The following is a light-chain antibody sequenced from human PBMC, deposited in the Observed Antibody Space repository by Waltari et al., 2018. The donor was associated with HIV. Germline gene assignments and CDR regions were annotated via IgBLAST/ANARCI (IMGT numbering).Light chain of an antibody. V-gene: IGLV2-8*01. Sequence: GSPGQSVTISCTGTSSDVGGYNYVSWYQQHPGKAPKLMIYEVSKRPSGVPDRFSGSKSGNTASLTVSGLQADDEADYYCSSYAGSNTDVVFGGGTKLTVL. CDR2: EVS. CDR1: SSDVGGYNY. CDR3: SSYAGSNTDVV. J-gene: IGLJ2*01.